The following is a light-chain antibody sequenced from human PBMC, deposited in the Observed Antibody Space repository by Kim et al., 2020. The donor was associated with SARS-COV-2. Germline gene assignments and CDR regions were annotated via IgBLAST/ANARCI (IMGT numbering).Light chain of an antibody. Sequence: VSPGQRPTLSCRASQRVSSHLAWYQHKPGQAPRLLIYGASTRATGIPARFSGSGSGPEFTLTISSLQSEDFAVYYCQQYNNWPWTFGQGTKVDIK. CDR3: QQYNNWPWT. CDR2: GAS. CDR1: QRVSSH. V-gene: IGKV3-15*01. J-gene: IGKJ1*01.